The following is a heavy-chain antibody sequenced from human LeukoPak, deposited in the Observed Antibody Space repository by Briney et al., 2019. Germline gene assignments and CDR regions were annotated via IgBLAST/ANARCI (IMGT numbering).Heavy chain of an antibody. CDR2: INPNKGGT. Sequence: ASVKVSCTASGYTFTGYYMHWVRQAPGKGLEWMARINPNKGGTNYAQKFQGRVTITRDTSISTAYMELSRLRSDDTAVYYCARQYYDFWSGYGYWGQGTLVTVSS. D-gene: IGHD3-3*01. CDR3: ARQYYDFWSGYGY. CDR1: GYTFTGYY. V-gene: IGHV1-2*06. J-gene: IGHJ4*02.